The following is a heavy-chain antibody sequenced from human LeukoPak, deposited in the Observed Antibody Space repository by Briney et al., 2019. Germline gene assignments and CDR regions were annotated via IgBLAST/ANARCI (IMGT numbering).Heavy chain of an antibody. V-gene: IGHV3-23*01. D-gene: IGHD6-13*01. CDR3: ARREQQLELDY. CDR2: LSGSGITT. CDR1: GFTFSNSA. J-gene: IGHJ4*02. Sequence: GGSLRLSCAASGFTFSNSAMSWVRQAPGKGLEWVSTLSGSGITTYYADSVKGRFTISRDNSKNTLYLQMNSLRAEDTAVYYCARREQQLELDYWGQGTLVTVSS.